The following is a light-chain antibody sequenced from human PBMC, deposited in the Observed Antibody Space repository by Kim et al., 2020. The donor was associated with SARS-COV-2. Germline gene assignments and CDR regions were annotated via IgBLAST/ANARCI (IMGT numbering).Light chain of an antibody. V-gene: IGLV1-51*01. CDR3: GTWDSSLSVWL. CDR1: SSNIGTNY. CDR2: DNN. Sequence: GPKVTISCSGSSSNIGTNYVSWYQQLPGTAPKVLIYDNNKRPSGIPDRFSGSKSGTSGPLDITGLQTGDEADYYCGTWDSSLSVWLFGGGTQLTVL. J-gene: IGLJ3*02.